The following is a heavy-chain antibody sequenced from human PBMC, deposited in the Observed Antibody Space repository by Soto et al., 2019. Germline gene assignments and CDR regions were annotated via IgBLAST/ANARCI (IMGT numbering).Heavy chain of an antibody. D-gene: IGHD2-2*01. V-gene: IGHV1-3*01. CDR2: INAGNGNT. CDR1: GYTFTSYA. CDR3: ARVGTSSLRYGMDV. Sequence: ASVKVSCKASGYTFTSYAMHWVRQAPGQRLEWMGWINAGNGNTKYSQKFQGRVAITRDTSASTAYMELSSLRSEDTAVYYCARVGTSSLRYGMDVWGQGTTVTVS. J-gene: IGHJ6*02.